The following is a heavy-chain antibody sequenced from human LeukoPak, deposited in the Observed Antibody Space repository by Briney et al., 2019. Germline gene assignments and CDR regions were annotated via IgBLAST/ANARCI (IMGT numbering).Heavy chain of an antibody. CDR1: GGSISSGEYY. D-gene: IGHD3-10*01. CDR3: ARDVSTMVRGVIINWFDP. J-gene: IGHJ5*02. CDR2: IYYSGST. V-gene: IGHV4-30-4*08. Sequence: SETLSLTCTVSGGSISSGEYYWSWIRQTPGKGLEWIGYIYYSGSTYYNPSLKSRVTISVDTSKNQFSLKLSSVTAADTAVYYCARDVSTMVRGVIINWFDPWGQGTLVTVSS.